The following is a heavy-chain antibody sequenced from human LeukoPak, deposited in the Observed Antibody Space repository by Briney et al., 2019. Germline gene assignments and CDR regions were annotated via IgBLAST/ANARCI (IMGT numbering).Heavy chain of an antibody. J-gene: IGHJ6*03. V-gene: IGHV1-8*03. D-gene: IGHD6-25*01. CDR1: GYTLTELS. CDR2: MNPNSGNT. CDR3: ARGDRGYALLIYYYYYMDV. Sequence: ASVKVSCKVSGYTLTELSMHWVRQATGQGLEWMGWMNPNSGNTGYAQKFQGRVTITRNTSISTAYMELSSLRSEDTAVYYCARGDRGYALLIYYYYYMDVWGKGTTVTVSS.